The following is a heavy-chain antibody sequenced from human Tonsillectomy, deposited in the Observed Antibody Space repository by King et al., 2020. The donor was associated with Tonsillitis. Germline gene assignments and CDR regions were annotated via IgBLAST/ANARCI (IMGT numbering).Heavy chain of an antibody. CDR2: IIPMFGTT. D-gene: IGHD1-14*01. Sequence: QLVQSGAAVKKPGSSVKVSCKASGGTLSSYAITWVRQAPGQGLEWMGGIIPMFGTTNYAQKFQGRLTFTADKSTGTVYMDLSSLRSEDTAIYYCARDRTGSPLDYWGQGTLVTVSS. V-gene: IGHV1-69*06. J-gene: IGHJ4*02. CDR1: GGTLSSYA. CDR3: ARDRTGSPLDY.